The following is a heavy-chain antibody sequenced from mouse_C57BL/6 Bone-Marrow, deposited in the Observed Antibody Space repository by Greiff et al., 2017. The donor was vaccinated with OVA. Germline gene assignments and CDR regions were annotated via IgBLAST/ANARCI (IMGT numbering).Heavy chain of an antibody. D-gene: IGHD1-1*01. V-gene: IGHV5-4*03. CDR2: ISDGGSYT. Sequence: DVKLVESGGGLVKPGGSLKLSCAASGFTFSSYAMSWVRQTPEKRLEWVATISDGGSYTYYPDNVKGRFTISRDNAKNNLYLQMSHLKSEDTAMYYCARVEITPVVSYYIDYWGQGTTLTVSS. CDR1: GFTFSSYA. CDR3: ARVEITPVVSYYIDY. J-gene: IGHJ2*01.